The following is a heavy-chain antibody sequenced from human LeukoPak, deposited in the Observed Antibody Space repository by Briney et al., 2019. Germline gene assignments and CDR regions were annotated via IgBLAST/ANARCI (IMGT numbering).Heavy chain of an antibody. V-gene: IGHV3-21*01. CDR2: ISSSSTYI. CDR3: ARTGITATTTNFDY. D-gene: IGHD1-20*01. J-gene: IGHJ4*02. Sequence: GGSLRLSCAASGFTFSSYSMNWVRQAPGKGLEWVSSISSSSTYIYYADSVKGRFTISRDNAKNSLYLQMNSLRAEDTAVYYCARTGITATTTNFDYWGQGTLVTVSS. CDR1: GFTFSSYS.